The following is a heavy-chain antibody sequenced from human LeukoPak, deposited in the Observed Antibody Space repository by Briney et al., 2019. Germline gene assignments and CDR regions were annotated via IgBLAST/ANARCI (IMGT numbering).Heavy chain of an antibody. J-gene: IGHJ4*02. CDR2: ISAYNGNT. D-gene: IGHD1-26*01. CDR3: ARVGGNYLTTFDS. Sequence: GASVNVSCKASGYTFTNYGVSWVRQAPGQGLEWMGWISAYNGNTNYAQNLQGRVSMTTDTSTSTAYMELRSLRSDDTALYYCARVGGNYLTTFDSWGQGTLVTVSS. CDR1: GYTFTNYG. V-gene: IGHV1-18*01.